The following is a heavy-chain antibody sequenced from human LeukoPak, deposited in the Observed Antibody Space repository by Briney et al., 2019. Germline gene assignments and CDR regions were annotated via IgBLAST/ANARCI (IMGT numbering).Heavy chain of an antibody. V-gene: IGHV4-30-4*01. J-gene: IGHJ4*02. CDR1: GDSISIGDYR. CDR2: IYYIGTA. Sequence: SETLSLTCSVSGDSISIGDYRWSWIRQSPGKGLEWIGYIYYIGTAYYNPSLRSRVALSADTSKNQFSLKLNSVTVADSAVYYCAREEGYCSGGSCYPFDYWGQGTLVTVSS. D-gene: IGHD2-15*01. CDR3: AREEGYCSGGSCYPFDY.